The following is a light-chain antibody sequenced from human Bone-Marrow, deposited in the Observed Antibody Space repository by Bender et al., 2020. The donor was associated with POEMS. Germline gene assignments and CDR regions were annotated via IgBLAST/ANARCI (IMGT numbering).Light chain of an antibody. V-gene: IGLV2-14*02. Sequence: QSALPQPASVSGSPGQSITISCTGTSSDIGSYDLVSWYQQYPGKAPQLMIYEGTKRPSGVSNRFSGSKFGNTASLTISGLQAEDEADYYCCSYTSSSSFVFGGGTQLTVL. CDR3: CSYTSSSSFV. CDR2: EGT. J-gene: IGLJ2*01. CDR1: SSDIGSYDL.